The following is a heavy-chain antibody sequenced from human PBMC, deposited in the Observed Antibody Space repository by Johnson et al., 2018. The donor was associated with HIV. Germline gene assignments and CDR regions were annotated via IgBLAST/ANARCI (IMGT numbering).Heavy chain of an antibody. J-gene: IGHJ3*01. CDR1: GFTFSMSA. Sequence: QVQVLESGGGVVQPGRSLRLTCAASGFTFSMSAMHWVRQAPGKGLEWVTVMWYDGSNKYYADSVKGRFTISRDNSKNTLYLQMNSLRAEDTAVYYCAKDQWSSSGTNDAFDFWGQGTMVTVSS. CDR2: MWYDGSNK. V-gene: IGHV3-33*06. CDR3: AKDQWSSSGTNDAFDF. D-gene: IGHD6-13*01.